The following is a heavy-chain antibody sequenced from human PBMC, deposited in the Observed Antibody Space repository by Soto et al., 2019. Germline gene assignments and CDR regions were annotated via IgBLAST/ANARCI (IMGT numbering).Heavy chain of an antibody. CDR3: ARQALAVAGNYYYYGMDV. V-gene: IGHV5-51*01. CDR1: GYSFTSYW. Sequence: EVQLVQSGAEVKKPGESLKISCKGSGYSFTSYWIGWVRQMPGKGLEWMGIIYPGDSDTRYSPSFQGQVTISADKSISTAYLQWSSLKASDTAMYYCARQALAVAGNYYYYGMDVWGQGTTVTVSS. CDR2: IYPGDSDT. J-gene: IGHJ6*02. D-gene: IGHD6-19*01.